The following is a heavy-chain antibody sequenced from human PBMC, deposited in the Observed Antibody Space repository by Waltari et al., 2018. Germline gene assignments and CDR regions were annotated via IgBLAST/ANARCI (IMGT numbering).Heavy chain of an antibody. CDR1: GISFSSYS. V-gene: IGHV3-21*02. CDR2: ISVSSGQK. J-gene: IGHJ4*02. Sequence: EVQLVESGGGLVRPGGSLRLSCAASGISFSSYSMNWVRQAPGKSLEWVSGISVSSGQKYYADSVKGRFTISRDNANKALYLQMNSLRVEDTAVYYCTAGVTTLWGRGTLVTVSS. D-gene: IGHD4-17*01. CDR3: TAGVTTL.